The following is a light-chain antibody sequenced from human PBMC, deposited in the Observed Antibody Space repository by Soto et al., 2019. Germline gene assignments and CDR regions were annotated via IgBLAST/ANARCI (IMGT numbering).Light chain of an antibody. Sequence: EIGLTQSPGTLSLSAGERATLSFMASQSVSTNYLACYQQKPGQAPRLLIYGASIRATGIPDRFSGSGSGTDFTLTISRLESEDFAVYYCQQYGNLLWTFGQGTKVDI. V-gene: IGKV3-20*01. J-gene: IGKJ1*01. CDR2: GAS. CDR3: QQYGNLLWT. CDR1: QSVSTNY.